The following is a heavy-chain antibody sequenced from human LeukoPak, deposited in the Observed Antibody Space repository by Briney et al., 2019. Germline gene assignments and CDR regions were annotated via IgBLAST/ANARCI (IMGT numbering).Heavy chain of an antibody. Sequence: SETLSLTCTVSGGSISSYYWSWLRQPPGKGLEGIGYIYYSGSTNYNPSLKSRVTISVGTSKNQFSLKLSSVPAADTAVYYCARHRGYSGYGDYGGNSGVFDYWGQGTLVTVSS. CDR2: IYYSGST. CDR1: GGSISSYY. V-gene: IGHV4-59*08. CDR3: ARHRGYSGYGDYGGNSGVFDY. D-gene: IGHD4-23*01. J-gene: IGHJ4*02.